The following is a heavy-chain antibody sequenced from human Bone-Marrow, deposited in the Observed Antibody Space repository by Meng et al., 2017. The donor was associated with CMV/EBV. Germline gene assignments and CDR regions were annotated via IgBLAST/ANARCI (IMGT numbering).Heavy chain of an antibody. CDR3: ERDGGDESYLKIFDY. CDR2: NNTNSGGT. CDR1: GYTFTCYY. Sequence: QVQLVQSGAEVKKPGASVTVSCKASGYTFTCYYLHRVRQAPGKGLEGMGWNNTNSGGTLSEQEFQGRVTMTRDTSISTAYMALSRLSSDDTAVDYCERDGGDESYLKIFDYWGQGTLVTVSS. V-gene: IGHV1-2*02. J-gene: IGHJ4*02. D-gene: IGHD1-26*01.